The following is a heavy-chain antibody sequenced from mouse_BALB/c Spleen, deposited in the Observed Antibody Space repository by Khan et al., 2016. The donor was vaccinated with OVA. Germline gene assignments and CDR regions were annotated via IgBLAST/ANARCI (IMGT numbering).Heavy chain of an antibody. CDR2: IWSGGNT. J-gene: IGHJ3*01. CDR3: ARNSYMYDFTY. CDR1: GFSLTTYG. V-gene: IGHV2-4-1*01. D-gene: IGHD2-14*01. Sequence: VKLKESGPGLVQPSQSLSITCTVSGFSLTTYGVHWVRQSPGKGLEWLGLIWSGGNTDYNAAFISRLSISKDNSKSQVFFKMNSLQADDTAIYYCARNSYMYDFTYWGQGTLVTVSA.